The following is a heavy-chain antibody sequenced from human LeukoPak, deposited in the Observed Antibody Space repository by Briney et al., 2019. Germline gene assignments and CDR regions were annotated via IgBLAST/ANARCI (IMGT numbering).Heavy chain of an antibody. J-gene: IGHJ4*02. Sequence: GGSLRLSCAASGFTFSSYAMSWVRHAPGKGLEWVSAISGSGGSTYYADSVKGRFTISRDNSKNTLYLQMNSLRAEDTAVYYCATLPYYYDSSGYYHGDYWGQGTLVTVSS. CDR3: ATLPYYYDSSGYYHGDY. CDR1: GFTFSSYA. CDR2: ISGSGGST. V-gene: IGHV3-23*01. D-gene: IGHD3-22*01.